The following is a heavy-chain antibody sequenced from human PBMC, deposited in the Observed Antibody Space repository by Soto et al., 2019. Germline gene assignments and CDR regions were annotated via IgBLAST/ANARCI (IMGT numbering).Heavy chain of an antibody. CDR2: INPNSGGT. Sequence: QVRLVQSGAEVKKPGASVKVSCKASGYTFTGYYMHWVRQAPGQGLEWMGWINPNSGGTNYAQKFQGWVTMTRDTSISTAYMELSRLRSDDTAVYYCARDGCSSTSCYGDYYYMDVWGKGTTVTVSS. J-gene: IGHJ6*03. V-gene: IGHV1-2*04. CDR3: ARDGCSSTSCYGDYYYMDV. D-gene: IGHD2-2*01. CDR1: GYTFTGYY.